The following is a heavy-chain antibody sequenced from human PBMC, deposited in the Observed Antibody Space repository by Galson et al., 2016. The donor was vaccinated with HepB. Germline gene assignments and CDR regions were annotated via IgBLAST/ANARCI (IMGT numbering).Heavy chain of an antibody. CDR1: GFTFNNYW. D-gene: IGHD3-10*01. CDR3: ARDDYASGNVNAFDH. V-gene: IGHV3-7*03. CDR2: IKQDESET. J-gene: IGHJ4*02. Sequence: SLRLSCAASGFTFNNYWMSWVRQAPGKGLEWVANIKQDESETHHVDSVKGRFTISRDNAKNSLYLQMNSLRVEDTAVYYCARDDYASGNVNAFDHWGQGTLVTVSS.